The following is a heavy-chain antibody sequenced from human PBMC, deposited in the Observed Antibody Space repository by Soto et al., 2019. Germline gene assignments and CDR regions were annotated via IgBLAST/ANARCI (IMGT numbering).Heavy chain of an antibody. J-gene: IGHJ6*02. V-gene: IGHV4-31*01. CDR1: GGSISSGGYY. CDR3: ARGGRRSPGMDV. Sequence: QVQLQESGPGLVKPSQTLSLTCTVSGGSISSGGYYWSWIRQHPGKGLEWIGYIYYSGSTYYNPSLKSLVTLSVDTSKNQFSLKLSSVTAADTAVYYCARGGRRSPGMDVWGQGTTVTVSS. CDR2: IYYSGST.